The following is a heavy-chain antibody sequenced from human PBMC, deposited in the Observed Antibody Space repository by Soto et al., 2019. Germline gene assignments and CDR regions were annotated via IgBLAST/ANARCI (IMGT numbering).Heavy chain of an antibody. CDR2: ISSSGSTI. CDR1: GFTFSSYE. V-gene: IGHV3-48*03. D-gene: IGHD6-19*01. Sequence: GGSLRLSCAASGFTFSSYEMNLVRQAPGKGLEWVSYISSSGSTIYYADSVKGRFTISRANAKHSLYLQMNRLRAEDTAVYYCARDLYSSGWPARSFDYWGQATLVTVSA. CDR3: ARDLYSSGWPARSFDY. J-gene: IGHJ4*02.